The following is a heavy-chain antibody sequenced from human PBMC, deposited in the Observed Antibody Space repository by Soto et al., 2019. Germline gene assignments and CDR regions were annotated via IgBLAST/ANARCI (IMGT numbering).Heavy chain of an antibody. Sequence: EVQLLESGGCLVQPGGSLRLSCAASGFTFSSYAMSWVRQAPGNGLEWVSAISGSGGSKYYADSVKGRFTLSRENDKKTMYLKMHSLRAEDTAVYYCAKGRFGRLHLGELSYSLGHWDYWGKGTLVTVSS. CDR2: ISGSGGSK. D-gene: IGHD3-16*02. CDR1: GFTFSSYA. CDR3: AKGRFGRLHLGELSYSLGHWDY. V-gene: IGHV3-23*01. J-gene: IGHJ4*02.